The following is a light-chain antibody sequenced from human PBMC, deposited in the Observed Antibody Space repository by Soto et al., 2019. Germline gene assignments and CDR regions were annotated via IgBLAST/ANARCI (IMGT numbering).Light chain of an antibody. CDR3: QDSSTSPWP. J-gene: IGKJ1*01. Sequence: TQSPGTLSLSPGERATLSCRAVQSVTSIYLAWYQQKPGQAPRPLIYGTSFRASGIPDRFRGSGSGTDFTLTISSLEPEDSAVYYCQDSSTSPWPFGQGTKVDIK. V-gene: IGKV3-20*01. CDR2: GTS. CDR1: QSVTSIY.